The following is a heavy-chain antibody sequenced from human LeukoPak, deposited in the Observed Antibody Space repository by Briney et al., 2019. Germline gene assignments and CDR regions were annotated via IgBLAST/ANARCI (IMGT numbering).Heavy chain of an antibody. V-gene: IGHV4-39*01. D-gene: IGHD3-22*01. CDR2: IYYSGST. Sequence: PSETLSPTCTVSGGSISSSSYYWGWIRQPPGKGLEWIGSIYYSGSTYYNPSLKSRVTISVDTSKNQFSLKLSSVTAADTAVYYCASWYYYDSSGYYWEYFQHWGQGTLVTVSS. CDR1: GGSISSSSYY. J-gene: IGHJ1*01. CDR3: ASWYYYDSSGYYWEYFQH.